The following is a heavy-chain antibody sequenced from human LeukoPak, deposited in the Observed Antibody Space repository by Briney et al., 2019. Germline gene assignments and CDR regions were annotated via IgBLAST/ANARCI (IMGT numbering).Heavy chain of an antibody. D-gene: IGHD3-3*01. V-gene: IGHV3-23*01. CDR2: ISGSGGST. CDR3: AKVGDFWSGYYVGDY. Sequence: GGSLRLSCAASGFTFSSYAMSWVRQAPGKGLEWVSAISGSGGSTYYADSVKGRFTISRDNSKNTLYLQMNSLRAEDTAVYYCAKVGDFWSGYYVGDYWGQGTLVTVSS. CDR1: GFTFSSYA. J-gene: IGHJ4*02.